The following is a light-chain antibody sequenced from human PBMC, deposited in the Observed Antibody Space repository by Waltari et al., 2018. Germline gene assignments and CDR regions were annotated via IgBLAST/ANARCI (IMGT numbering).Light chain of an antibody. CDR1: SSDGGGYNY. CDR2: DVS. V-gene: IGLV2-14*03. J-gene: IGLJ1*01. CDR3: SSYTSSSTLFV. Sequence: QSALTQPASVSGSPGQSMTISCPGTSSDGGGYNYVSWYQQHPGKAPKLMIYDVSTRPSGVSNRFSGSKSGNTASLTISGLQAEDEADYYCSSYTSSSTLFVFGTGTKVTVL.